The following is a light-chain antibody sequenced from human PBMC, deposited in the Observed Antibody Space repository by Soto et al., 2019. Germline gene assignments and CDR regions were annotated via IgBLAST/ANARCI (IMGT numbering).Light chain of an antibody. CDR2: DVS. Sequence: DIQMTQSPPSLSVSVGDRVTITCQASQDISNYLHWFLQKPGKAPQILIFDVSNLQTGVPSRVSGGGAGTDCARTISSLEPEDIATDDCQQYDSLPLTFGQGTRLEIK. V-gene: IGKV1-33*01. CDR3: QQYDSLPLT. J-gene: IGKJ5*01. CDR1: QDISNY.